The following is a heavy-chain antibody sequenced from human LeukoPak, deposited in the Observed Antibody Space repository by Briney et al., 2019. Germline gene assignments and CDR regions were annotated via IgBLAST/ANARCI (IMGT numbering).Heavy chain of an antibody. CDR3: ARCSPGDSSNFYAVLQY. CDR1: GGTFSSYA. CDR2: IIPVFGTT. D-gene: IGHD3-22*01. V-gene: IGHV1-69*06. J-gene: IGHJ4*02. Sequence: SVKVSCKASGGTFSSYAVSWVRLTPGQGLEWLGGIIPVFGTTTYAQKFQAKVTMAADKSTNTAYLEIRSLTSDDTAVYYCARCSPGDSSNFYAVLQYWGQGTQVTVST.